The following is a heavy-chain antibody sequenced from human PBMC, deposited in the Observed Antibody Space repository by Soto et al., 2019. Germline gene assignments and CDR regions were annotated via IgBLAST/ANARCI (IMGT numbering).Heavy chain of an antibody. CDR2: IYWNDDM. CDR1: GFSLDTVGVG. D-gene: IGHD1-7*01. Sequence: ITLKESGPTLVKPTQTLTLTCTFSGFSLDTVGVGVGWIRQPPGKALEWLASIYWNDDMPYNPSLRTRLTITSDTAKSQVVLTMTDMDPVDTATDYCARAYNCNYAWGQGILVTVAS. V-gene: IGHV2-5*01. J-gene: IGHJ5*02. CDR3: ARAYNCNYA.